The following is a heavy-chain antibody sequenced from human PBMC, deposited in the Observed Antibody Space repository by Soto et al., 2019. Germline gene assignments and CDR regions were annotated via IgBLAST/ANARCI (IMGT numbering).Heavy chain of an antibody. D-gene: IGHD2-21*01. CDR3: ARGGISRWAYFYYTDV. Sequence: QVQLQQGGAGLLKPSETLSLTCVVSGGSLSDYFWSWIRQPPALALEWIGEINHLGSINYNPSLKSRVTMSVETSKNQFSLTLNSVTAADTATYCCARGGISRWAYFYYTDVWDRGTTVTVSS. V-gene: IGHV4-34*01. J-gene: IGHJ6*03. CDR2: INHLGSI. CDR1: GGSLSDYF.